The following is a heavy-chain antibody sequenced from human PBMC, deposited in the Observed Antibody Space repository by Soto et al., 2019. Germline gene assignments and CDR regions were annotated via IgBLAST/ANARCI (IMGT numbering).Heavy chain of an antibody. D-gene: IGHD3-22*01. CDR1: GYTFTSYY. CDR2: INPSGGST. Sequence: ASVKVSCKASGYTFTSYYMHWVRQAPGRGLEWMGIINPSGGSTSYAQKFQGRVTMTRDTSTSTVYMELSSLRSEDTAVYYCARDTSRMGYDSSGYSCFDYWGQGTLVTVSS. CDR3: ARDTSRMGYDSSGYSCFDY. J-gene: IGHJ4*02. V-gene: IGHV1-46*03.